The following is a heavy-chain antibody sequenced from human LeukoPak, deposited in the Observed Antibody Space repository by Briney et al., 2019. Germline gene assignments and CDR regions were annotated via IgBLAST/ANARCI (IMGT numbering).Heavy chain of an antibody. CDR1: GYTFTSYA. CDR2: INTNTGNP. J-gene: IGHJ4*02. Sequence: ASVKVSCKASGYTFTSYAMNWVRQAPGQGLEWMGWINTNTGNPTYAQGFTGRFVFSLDTPVSTAYLQISSLKAEDTAVYYCARDGMRWELRVRSFDYWGQGTLVTVSS. V-gene: IGHV7-4-1*02. CDR3: ARDGMRWELRVRSFDY. D-gene: IGHD1-26*01.